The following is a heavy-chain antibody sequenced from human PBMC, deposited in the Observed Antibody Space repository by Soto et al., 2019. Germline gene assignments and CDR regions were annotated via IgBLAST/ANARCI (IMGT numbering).Heavy chain of an antibody. CDR3: AKGHYYDNFGNWVANQAFDY. J-gene: IGHJ4*02. D-gene: IGHD3-22*01. CDR1: GLTFTNYA. Sequence: PGRSLRLSCAASGLTFTNYALHWGGQASGKVLEWVSSISGGGTGTYSADAVKGRLTISSDNSRNTVYLQMSSLRAEDTAVYYCAKGHYYDNFGNWVANQAFDYWGQGNLVTVSS. CDR2: ISGGGTGT. V-gene: IGHV3-23*01.